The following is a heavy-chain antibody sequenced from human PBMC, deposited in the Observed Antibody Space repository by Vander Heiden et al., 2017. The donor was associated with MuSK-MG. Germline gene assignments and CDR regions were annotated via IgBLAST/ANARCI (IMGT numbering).Heavy chain of an antibody. CDR1: GYTFTAYY. D-gene: IGHD3-3*01. J-gene: IGHJ3*02. CDR2: INPTSGGT. CDR3: ARDLRSFGVVPDAFDI. V-gene: IGHV1-2*04. Sequence: QVQLVQSGAEVKKPGASVKVSCKASGYTFTAYYMHWVRQAPGQGLEWMVWINPTSGGTNHAQKLHCWVTMTRDTSISTVYMERSRMSPDAQAVYYCARDLRSFGVVPDAFDIWGQGTLVTVSS.